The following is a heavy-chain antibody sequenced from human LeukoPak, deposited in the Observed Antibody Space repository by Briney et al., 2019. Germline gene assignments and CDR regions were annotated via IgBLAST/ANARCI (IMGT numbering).Heavy chain of an antibody. V-gene: IGHV3-30*02. CDR3: AKDGGGYYPYYYYYMDV. CDR1: GFTFNTHG. D-gene: IGHD3-22*01. Sequence: GGSLRLSCAGSGFTFNTHGMHWVRQAPGKGLEWVAFIRNDGSDKYYAEFVQGRFTLSRDNSKNTLYLQLDSLRGEDTAVYYCAKDGGGYYPYYYYYMDVWGKGTTVTISS. CDR2: IRNDGSDK. J-gene: IGHJ6*03.